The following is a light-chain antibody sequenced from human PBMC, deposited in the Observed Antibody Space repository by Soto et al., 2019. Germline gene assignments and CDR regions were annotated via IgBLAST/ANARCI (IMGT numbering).Light chain of an antibody. Sequence: EIVLTQSPGTLSLSPGERATLSCRASQSVSSSYLAWYQQKPGQAPRLLIYGASSRATGIPDRFNGSGSGTDFTLTISRLEPEDFAVYYCQQSGSSSGWTFGQGTKVEI. CDR2: GAS. V-gene: IGKV3-20*01. CDR1: QSVSSSY. CDR3: QQSGSSSGWT. J-gene: IGKJ1*01.